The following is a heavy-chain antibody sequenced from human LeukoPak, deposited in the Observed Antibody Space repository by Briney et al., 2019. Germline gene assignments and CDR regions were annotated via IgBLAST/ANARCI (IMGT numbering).Heavy chain of an antibody. D-gene: IGHD3-22*01. V-gene: IGHV4-34*01. CDR1: GGSFSGYY. CDR3: ARLDSSGYYYSDYYYGMDV. J-gene: IGHJ6*02. Sequence: SETLSLTRAVYGGSFSGYYWSWIRQPPAKGLEWIGEINHSGSTNYNPSLKSRVTISVDTSKNQFSLKLSSVTAADTAVYYCARLDSSGYYYSDYYYGMDVWGQGTTVTVSS. CDR2: INHSGST.